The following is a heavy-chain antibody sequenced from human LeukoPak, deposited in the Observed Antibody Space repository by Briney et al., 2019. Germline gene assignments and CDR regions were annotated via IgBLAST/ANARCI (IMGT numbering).Heavy chain of an antibody. CDR2: IYTRGRT. CDR1: GGSLSSDY. V-gene: IGHV4-4*07. D-gene: IGHD3-10*01. Sequence: SETLSLACTVSGGSLSSDYGGWIRQPAGKVLGWIGRIYTRGRTNYNPSLKSRTTMSVDTSKNQFSLKLGSLTAAARAVFYCARLMVRGVSPWGQGTLVTVSS. J-gene: IGHJ5*02. CDR3: ARLMVRGVSP.